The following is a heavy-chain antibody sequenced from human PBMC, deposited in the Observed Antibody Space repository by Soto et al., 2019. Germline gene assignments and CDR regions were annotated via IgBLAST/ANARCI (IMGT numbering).Heavy chain of an antibody. V-gene: IGHV4-38-2*01. Sequence: SETLSLTCAVSGCSIRSGYYRGWIRQPPGKGLEWIGSIYHSGSTYYNPSLKSRVTIAVDTSKNQFSLKLSSVTAADTAVYYCAKVYYYDSSGYSNWFDPWGQGILVTVS. CDR3: AKVYYYDSSGYSNWFDP. D-gene: IGHD3-22*01. CDR2: IYHSGST. J-gene: IGHJ5*02. CDR1: GCSIRSGYY.